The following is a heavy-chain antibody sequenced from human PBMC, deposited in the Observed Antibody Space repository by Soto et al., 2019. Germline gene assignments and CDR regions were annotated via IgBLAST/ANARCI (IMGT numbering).Heavy chain of an antibody. CDR1: GFTFSNAW. CDR2: IKSKTDGGTT. Sequence: EVQLVESGGGLVKPGGSLRLSCAASGFTFSNAWMNWVRQAPGKGLEWVGRIKSKTDGGTTDYAAPVKGRFTISRDDSKNTLYLQMNSLKTEDTAVYYCTTDNSVLDWLPPRYYYYGMDVWGQGTTVTVSS. D-gene: IGHD3-3*01. CDR3: TTDNSVLDWLPPRYYYYGMDV. J-gene: IGHJ6*02. V-gene: IGHV3-15*07.